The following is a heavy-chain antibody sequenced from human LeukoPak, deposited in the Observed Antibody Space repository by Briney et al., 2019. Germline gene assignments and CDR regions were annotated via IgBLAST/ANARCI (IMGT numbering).Heavy chain of an antibody. CDR2: IYYSGSP. D-gene: IGHD3-10*01. V-gene: IGHV4-59*13. CDR3: AKELYYQGSGVLFDP. Sequence: SETLSLTCTVSGGYLSSNYWSWFRQPPGKGLEWIGYIYYSGSPKYNPSLRSRVTISVDTSKNQFSLKLSSVTAADTAVYYCAKELYYQGSGVLFDPWGQGTQVIVSS. J-gene: IGHJ5*02. CDR1: GGYLSSNY.